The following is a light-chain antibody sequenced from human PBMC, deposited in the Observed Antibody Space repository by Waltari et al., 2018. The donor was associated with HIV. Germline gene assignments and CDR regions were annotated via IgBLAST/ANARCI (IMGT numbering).Light chain of an antibody. CDR1: SDNVDSGG. CDR3: TAWDNSLSAWV. Sequence: QAGLTQPPSLSVGLGPTATPICTGNSDNVDSGGAAWLQHYQGHHPNLLSHRNNNRPSGVLLKFSATRSGNIAFLPITGVQPDDEAAYYCTAWDNSLSAWVFGRGTQLTVL. J-gene: IGLJ3*02. V-gene: IGLV10-54*04. CDR2: RNN.